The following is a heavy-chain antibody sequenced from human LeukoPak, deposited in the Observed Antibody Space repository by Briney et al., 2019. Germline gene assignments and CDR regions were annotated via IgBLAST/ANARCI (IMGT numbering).Heavy chain of an antibody. D-gene: IGHD2-15*01. CDR2: ISGDSVST. V-gene: IGHV3-23*01. J-gene: IGHJ4*02. CDR3: AKCQVSTGHCYSE. CDR1: GFTFSNYA. Sequence: PGGSLRLSCAASGFTFSNYAMTWVRQAPGRGLEWVSGISGDSVSTYYADSVKGRFTISRDNSKNTLYLQMNSLGAEDTAVYYCAKCQVSTGHCYSEWGQGTQVTVSS.